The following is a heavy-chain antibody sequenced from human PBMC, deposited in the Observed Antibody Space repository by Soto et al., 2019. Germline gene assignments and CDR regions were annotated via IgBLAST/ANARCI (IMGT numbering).Heavy chain of an antibody. J-gene: IGHJ3*01. CDR3: TRGNYGAFHH. CDR1: GFTFSDEW. D-gene: IGHD1-7*01. Sequence: EVQLVESGGVLIKAGGSLTLSCAASGFTFSDEWMNWVRQPPGKGLEWVGRIKNKPNGETRDYAAPVKGRFTISRDDSESRLYLQMPNLKTDDTAVYYCTRGNYGAFHHWGQGTLVTVSS. CDR2: IKNKPNGETR. V-gene: IGHV3-15*07.